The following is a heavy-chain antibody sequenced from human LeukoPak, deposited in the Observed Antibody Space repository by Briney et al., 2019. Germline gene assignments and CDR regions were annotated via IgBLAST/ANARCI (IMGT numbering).Heavy chain of an antibody. V-gene: IGHV3-7*01. CDR1: GITFSRHW. CDR3: ARLSGSSSWYGIDY. CDR2: IKEDGTKR. J-gene: IGHJ4*02. D-gene: IGHD6-13*01. Sequence: GGSLRLSCVASGITFSRHWMTWVRQAPGKGLEWVANIKEDGTKRNYVDSVKGRFTISRDNAKNSLYLQMNSLRDEDTAVYYCARLSGSSSWYGIDYWGQGTLVTVSS.